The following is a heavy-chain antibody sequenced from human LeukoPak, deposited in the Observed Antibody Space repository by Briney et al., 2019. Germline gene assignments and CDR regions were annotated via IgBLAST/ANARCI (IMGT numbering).Heavy chain of an antibody. CDR3: ARDLYGSGSYYFDS. Sequence: GASVEVSCKASGYTFIRYAMYWVRQAPGQRLEWMGWINAGNDNTKYSQKFQGRVTITRDTSASTAYMELSSLRSEDTAVYYCARDLYGSGSYYFDSWGQGTLVTVSS. V-gene: IGHV1-3*01. J-gene: IGHJ4*02. CDR1: GYTFIRYA. D-gene: IGHD3-10*01. CDR2: INAGNDNT.